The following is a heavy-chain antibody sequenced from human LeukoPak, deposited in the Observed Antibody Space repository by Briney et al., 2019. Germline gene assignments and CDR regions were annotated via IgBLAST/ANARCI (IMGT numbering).Heavy chain of an antibody. CDR3: ARAPSSGASYFDY. CDR1: GGSISSSGYY. CDR2: IYYSGST. V-gene: IGHV4-31*03. Sequence: SETLSLTCTVSGGSISSSGYYWGWIRQHPGKGLERIGYIYYSGSTYYNPSLKSRVTISVDTSKNQFSLKLSSVTAADTAIYYCARAPSSGASYFDYWGQGSMVTVSS. D-gene: IGHD1-26*01. J-gene: IGHJ4*03.